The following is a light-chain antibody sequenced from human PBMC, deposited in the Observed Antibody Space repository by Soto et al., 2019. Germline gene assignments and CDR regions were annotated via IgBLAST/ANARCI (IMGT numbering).Light chain of an antibody. CDR2: EVS. CDR1: SSDVGGYNY. Sequence: QSVLTQPPSASGSPGQSVTISCTGTSSDVGGYNYVSWYQQHPGKAPKLMIYEVSKRPSGVPDRFSGSKSGNTAPLTVSGLQAEDEADYYCSSYAGSNINVVFGGGTKLTVL. J-gene: IGLJ2*01. CDR3: SSYAGSNINVV. V-gene: IGLV2-8*01.